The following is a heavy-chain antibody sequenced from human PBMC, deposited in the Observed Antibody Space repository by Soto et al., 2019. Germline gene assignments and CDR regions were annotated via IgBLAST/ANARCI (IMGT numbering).Heavy chain of an antibody. CDR2: IIPIFGTA. V-gene: IGHV1-69*01. CDR3: ARLRGSGSYWQSYYYGMDV. J-gene: IGHJ6*02. Sequence: QVQLVQSGAEVKKPGSSVKVSCKASGGTFSSYAISWVRQAPGHGLEWMGGIIPIFGTANYAQKFQGRVTFTADEATSTAYMELGSLRAEDTAVYYCARLRGSGSYWQSYYYGMDVWGQGTTVTVSS. D-gene: IGHD3-10*01. CDR1: GGTFSSYA.